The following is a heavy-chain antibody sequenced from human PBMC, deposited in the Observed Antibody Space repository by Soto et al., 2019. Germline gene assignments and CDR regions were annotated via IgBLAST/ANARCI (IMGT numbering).Heavy chain of an antibody. D-gene: IGHD6-13*01. Sequence: EVQLLESGGGLVQPGESLRLSCAASGFTFSTYAMTWVRQAPGKGLEWVSGISYNGADRYYADSVRGRFTISRDNSKNTLYLQMNSLRAEDTALYYCAKRVAASGSGLDYWGQGTLVTVSS. CDR1: GFTFSTYA. V-gene: IGHV3-23*01. CDR3: AKRVAASGSGLDY. CDR2: ISYNGADR. J-gene: IGHJ4*02.